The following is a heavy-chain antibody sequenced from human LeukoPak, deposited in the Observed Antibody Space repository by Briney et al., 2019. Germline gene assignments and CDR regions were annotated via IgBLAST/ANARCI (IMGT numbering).Heavy chain of an antibody. Sequence: SGTLSLTCAVYGGSFSEYYWAWIRQSPGKGLEWIGEISHSGSIKYNPSLRSPVIISVDTSKNQLSLKLTSVTAADTAVYYCVIYVMGSSTSDYWGQGTLVTVSS. V-gene: IGHV4-34*01. D-gene: IGHD2-8*01. CDR1: GGSFSEYY. CDR3: VIYVMGSSTSDY. CDR2: ISHSGSI. J-gene: IGHJ4*02.